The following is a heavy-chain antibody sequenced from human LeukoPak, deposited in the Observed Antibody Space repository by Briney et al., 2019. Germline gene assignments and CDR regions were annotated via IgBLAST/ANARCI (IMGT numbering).Heavy chain of an antibody. Sequence: GGTLRLSCAASGFTFSSYGMSWVRQAPGKGLEWVSAISGSGGSTYYADSVKGRFTISRDNSKNTLYLQMNSLRAGDTAVYYCAKFTPTGGNFDYWGQGTLVTVSS. D-gene: IGHD2-8*02. J-gene: IGHJ4*02. CDR3: AKFTPTGGNFDY. V-gene: IGHV3-23*01. CDR1: GFTFSSYG. CDR2: ISGSGGST.